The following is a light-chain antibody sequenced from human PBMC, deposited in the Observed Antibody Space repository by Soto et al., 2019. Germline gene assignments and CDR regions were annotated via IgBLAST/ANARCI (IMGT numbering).Light chain of an antibody. V-gene: IGLV2-14*01. CDR3: SSYSSTSALYV. J-gene: IGLJ1*01. Sequence: QSALTQPASVSGSPGQSITISCTGTNSDVGLYNFVSWYQQHPGQAPKLLIYEVSLRPSGVSDRFSGSKSGHTASLTIFGLQTEDEADYFRSSYSSTSALYVFGVGTKLTVL. CDR1: NSDVGLYNF. CDR2: EVS.